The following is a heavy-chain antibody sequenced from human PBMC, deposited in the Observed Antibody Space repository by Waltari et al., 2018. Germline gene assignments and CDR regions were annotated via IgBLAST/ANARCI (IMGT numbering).Heavy chain of an antibody. CDR3: ATALIHYGGKRLVDY. CDR1: GGSISSGSYY. CDR2: IYTSGST. V-gene: IGHV4-61*02. D-gene: IGHD4-17*01. Sequence: QVQLQESGPGLVKPSQTLSLTCTVPGGSISSGSYYWSWIRQPAGKGLEWIGRIYTSGSTNYNPSLKSRVTMTEDTSTDTAYMELSSLRSEDTAVYYCATALIHYGGKRLVDYWGQGTLVTVSS. J-gene: IGHJ4*02.